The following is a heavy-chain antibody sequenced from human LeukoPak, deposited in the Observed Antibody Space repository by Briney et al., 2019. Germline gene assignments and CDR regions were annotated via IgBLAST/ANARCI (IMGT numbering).Heavy chain of an antibody. CDR3: TRDYSYAMAV. D-gene: IGHD2-21*01. CDR2: INSDGSST. J-gene: IGHJ6*02. Sequence: GSLRLSCAASGFTFSSAWMHWVRQTPGKGLVWVSRINSDGSSTNYADSVKGRFTISRGNAKNMVNLQMNSLRAEDTAIYYCTRDYSYAMAVWGQGTTVTVSS. CDR1: GFTFSSAW. V-gene: IGHV3-74*01.